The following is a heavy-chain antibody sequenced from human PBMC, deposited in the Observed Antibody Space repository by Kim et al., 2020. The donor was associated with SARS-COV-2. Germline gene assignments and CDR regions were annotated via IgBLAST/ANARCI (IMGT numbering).Heavy chain of an antibody. Sequence: GGSLRLSCTTSGFTFTGYAMSWVRQAPGKGLEWVLSIDGSDGTTYYVDSVKGRFTISRDNSKNTLYLQMSTLRADDTAVYYCMKGGWGWIWDHWGQGTLVTVAS. V-gene: IGHV3-23*01. J-gene: IGHJ4*02. D-gene: IGHD2-2*03. CDR3: MKGGWGWIWDH. CDR2: IDGSDGTT. CDR1: GFTFTGYA.